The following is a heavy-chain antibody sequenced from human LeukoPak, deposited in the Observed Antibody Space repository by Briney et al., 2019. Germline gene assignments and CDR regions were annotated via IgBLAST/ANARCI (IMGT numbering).Heavy chain of an antibody. CDR1: GGSISSHY. J-gene: IGHJ5*02. CDR2: IYYSGST. D-gene: IGHD6-19*01. Sequence: SETLSLTCTVSGGSISSHYWSWIRQPPGKGLEWIGSIYYSGSTNYNASLKSRVSISLDTSKNQFSLKLSSVTAADTAVYYCARGHMSGGSNWFDPWGQGTLATVSS. CDR3: ARGHMSGGSNWFDP. V-gene: IGHV4-59*11.